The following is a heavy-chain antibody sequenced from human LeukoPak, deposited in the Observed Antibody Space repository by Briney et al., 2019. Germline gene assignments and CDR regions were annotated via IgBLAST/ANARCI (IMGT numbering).Heavy chain of an antibody. J-gene: IGHJ3*02. D-gene: IGHD6-6*01. V-gene: IGHV1-69*13. Sequence: ASVKVSCKASGGTFSSYAISWVRQAPGQGLEWMGGIIPIFGTANYAQKFQGRVTITADESTSTAYMELSSLRSEDTAVYYCARAEYSSSSLSQYAFDIWGQGTMVTVSS. CDR2: IIPIFGTA. CDR1: GGTFSSYA. CDR3: ARAEYSSSSLSQYAFDI.